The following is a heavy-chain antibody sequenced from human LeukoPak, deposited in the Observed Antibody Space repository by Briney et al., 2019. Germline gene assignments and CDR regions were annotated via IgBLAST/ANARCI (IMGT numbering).Heavy chain of an antibody. Sequence: SETLSLTCTVSGYSISSGYYWGWIRQPPGKGLEWIGSIYHSGSTYYNPSLKSRVTTSIDTSKNQLSLNLKSVTAADTAVYYCARDRDVDDFDSWGHGTLVTVSS. CDR3: ARDRDVDDFDS. CDR2: IYHSGST. CDR1: GYSISSGYY. J-gene: IGHJ4*01. D-gene: IGHD2-15*01. V-gene: IGHV4-38-2*02.